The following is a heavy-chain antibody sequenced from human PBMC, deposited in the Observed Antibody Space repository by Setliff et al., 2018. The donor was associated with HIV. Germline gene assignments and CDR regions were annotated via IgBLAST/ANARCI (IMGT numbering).Heavy chain of an antibody. D-gene: IGHD6-19*01. V-gene: IGHV3-7*01. Sequence: PGESLKISCIASGFSFNNYYMSWVRQAPGKGLEWVANINSDGTEKHYADSVRGRFTISRDNAKNSLYLQMNSLRAEDTAVYYCAREAGYGEQWLISGFPWGQGTLVTVSS. CDR2: INSDGTEK. CDR3: AREAGYGEQWLISGFP. J-gene: IGHJ5*02. CDR1: GFSFNNYY.